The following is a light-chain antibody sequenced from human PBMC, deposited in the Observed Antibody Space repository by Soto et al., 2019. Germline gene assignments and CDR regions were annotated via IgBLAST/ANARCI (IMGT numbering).Light chain of an antibody. CDR2: GAS. J-gene: IGKJ5*01. CDR3: QQYGSSLSIT. V-gene: IGKV3-20*01. CDR1: QSVSSNY. Sequence: EIVLTQSPGTLSLSPGERATLSCRASQSVSSNYFAWYQQKPGQAPRLLIHGASRRATGIPDRFSGSGSGTDFTLPISSLEPEDFAVYYCQQYGSSLSITFGQGTRLEIK.